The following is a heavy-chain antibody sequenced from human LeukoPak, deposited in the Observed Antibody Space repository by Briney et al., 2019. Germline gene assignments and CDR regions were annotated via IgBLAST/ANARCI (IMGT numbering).Heavy chain of an antibody. D-gene: IGHD3-22*01. CDR3: ARTLYYEGPLDY. J-gene: IGHJ4*02. CDR1: GFTFSSHT. V-gene: IGHV3-21*01. CDR2: VSSSGSYI. Sequence: GGSLRLSCTASGFTFSSHTMNWVRQAPGKGLEWVSYVSSSGSYIHYADSVRGRFTISRDNAKSSLYLQMDSLRADDTAVYFCARTLYYEGPLDYWGQGTLVTVSS.